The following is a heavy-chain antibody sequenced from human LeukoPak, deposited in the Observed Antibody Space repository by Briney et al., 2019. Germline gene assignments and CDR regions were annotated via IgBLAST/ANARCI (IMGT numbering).Heavy chain of an antibody. CDR1: GFTLRNYW. J-gene: IGHJ3*01. CDR2: IDSDGTST. Sequence: GGSLRLSCVASGFTLRNYWMHWVRQVPGKGLVWVARIDSDGTSTSHADSVKGRFTISRDNAKNTLYLQMNSLTAEDTAVYYCAKDKVTEAGGQDAFDVWGQGTMVTVSS. V-gene: IGHV3-74*01. D-gene: IGHD5-12*01. CDR3: AKDKVTEAGGQDAFDV.